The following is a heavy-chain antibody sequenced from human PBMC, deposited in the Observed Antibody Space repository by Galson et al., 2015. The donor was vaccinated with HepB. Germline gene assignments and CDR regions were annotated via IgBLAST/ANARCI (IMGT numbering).Heavy chain of an antibody. D-gene: IGHD5-18*01. J-gene: IGHJ6*02. V-gene: IGHV3-7*01. CDR1: GFTFSSYW. CDR3: ARYSRRGYSYGYSNYYYGMDV. Sequence: SLRLSCAASGFTFSSYWMSWVRQAPGKGLEWVASIKQDGSEKYYVDSVKGRFTISRDNAKNSLYLQMNSLRAEDTAVYYCARYSRRGYSYGYSNYYYGMDVWGQGTTVTVSS. CDR2: IKQDGSEK.